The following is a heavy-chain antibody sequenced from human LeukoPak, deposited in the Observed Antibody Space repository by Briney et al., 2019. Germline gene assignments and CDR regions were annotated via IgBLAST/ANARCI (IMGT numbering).Heavy chain of an antibody. CDR2: IYHSGST. CDR3: ATSGYSYGYPFDD. D-gene: IGHD5-18*01. Sequence: SETLSLTCTVSGYSISSGYYWGWIRQPPGKGLEWIGNIYHSGSTYYNPSLKSRVTISVDTSKNQFSLKLSSVTAADPAVYYFATSGYSYGYPFDDWGQGTRVTVSS. J-gene: IGHJ4*02. V-gene: IGHV4-38-2*02. CDR1: GYSISSGYY.